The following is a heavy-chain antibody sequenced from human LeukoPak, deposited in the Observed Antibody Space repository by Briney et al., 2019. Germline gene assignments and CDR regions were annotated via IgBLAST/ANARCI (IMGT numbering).Heavy chain of an antibody. CDR3: ARSFYYENTGYYYFDS. CDR2: ISSIGTYI. J-gene: IGHJ4*02. V-gene: IGHV3-21*01. Sequence: GGSLRLSCAASGLSFNTYGMNWLRQSPGKGLEWVSSISSIGTYIFYADSAKGRFTIARDNTKNSLYLQMNSLRAEDTAVYYCARSFYYENTGYYYFDSWGQGTLVSVSS. CDR1: GLSFNTYG. D-gene: IGHD3-22*01.